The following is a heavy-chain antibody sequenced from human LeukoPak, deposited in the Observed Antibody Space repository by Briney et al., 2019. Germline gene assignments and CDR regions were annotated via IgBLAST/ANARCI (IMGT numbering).Heavy chain of an antibody. D-gene: IGHD3-22*01. CDR3: AKDQGTTMITSLDS. J-gene: IGHJ4*02. V-gene: IGHV3-74*03. CDR1: GFTFSSHW. CDR2: INGDGSNT. Sequence: GGSLRLSCAASGFTFSSHWMHWVRQAPGKGLVWVSRINGDGSNTTYADSVKGRFTISRDNAKNTLYLQMNSLRAEDTAVYYCAKDQGTTMITSLDSWGQGTLVTVSS.